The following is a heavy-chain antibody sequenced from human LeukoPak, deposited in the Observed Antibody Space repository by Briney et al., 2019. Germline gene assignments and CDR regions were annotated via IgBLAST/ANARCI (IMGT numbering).Heavy chain of an antibody. J-gene: IGHJ4*02. V-gene: IGHV4-38-2*01. CDR2: IYHSGST. Sequence: SETLSLTCAVSGYSISNGYYWGWIRQPPGKGLEWIGNIYHSGSTYYNPSLKSRVTISLDTSKNQFSLKLSSVTAADTAVYYCARGMCSGGSCPPGYYFDYWGQGTLVTVSS. CDR3: ARGMCSGGSCPPGYYFDY. CDR1: GYSISNGYY. D-gene: IGHD2-15*01.